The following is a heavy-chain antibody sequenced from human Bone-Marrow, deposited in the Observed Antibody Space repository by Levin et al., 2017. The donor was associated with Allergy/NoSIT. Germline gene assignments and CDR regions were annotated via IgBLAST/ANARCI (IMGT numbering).Heavy chain of an antibody. Sequence: ASVKVSCKTSGYTFTRYYIHWVRQAPGQGPEWIGWINPNSGATNYAQKFQGRVTMTRDTSITTAYMELSRLSSDDTAVYYCARDSWAAAVSNWFDPWGQGTLVTVSS. D-gene: IGHD6-13*01. CDR1: GYTFTRYY. V-gene: IGHV1-2*02. CDR2: INPNSGAT. CDR3: ARDSWAAAVSNWFDP. J-gene: IGHJ5*02.